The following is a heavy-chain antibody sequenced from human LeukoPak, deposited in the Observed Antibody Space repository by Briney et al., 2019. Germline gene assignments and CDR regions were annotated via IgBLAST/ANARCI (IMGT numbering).Heavy chain of an antibody. CDR1: GFTFSDYY. D-gene: IGHD2-2*01. CDR3: ATYCSSTSCYLGSFDY. J-gene: IGHJ4*02. Sequence: GGSLRLSCAASGFTFSDYYMSWIRQAPGKGLEWVSYISSSSSTIYYADSVKGRFTISRDNAKNSLYLQMNSLRAEDTAVYYCATYCSSTSCYLGSFDYWGQGTLVTVSS. V-gene: IGHV3-11*04. CDR2: ISSSSSTI.